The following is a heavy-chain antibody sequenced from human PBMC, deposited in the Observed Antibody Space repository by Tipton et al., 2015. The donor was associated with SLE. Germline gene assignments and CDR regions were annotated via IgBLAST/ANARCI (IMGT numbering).Heavy chain of an antibody. Sequence: SLRLSCSAAGFTFSNHGMHWVRQTPDKGLEWVAFIRYDGKVTFYEDSVRGRFTVSRDNSKNMMFLQMNSLKPDDSAIYYCAKVWLLAAGTSHFDFWGQGTLVTVS. D-gene: IGHD3-22*01. J-gene: IGHJ4*02. CDR2: IRYDGKVT. CDR1: GFTFSNHG. V-gene: IGHV3-30*02. CDR3: AKVWLLAAGTSHFDF.